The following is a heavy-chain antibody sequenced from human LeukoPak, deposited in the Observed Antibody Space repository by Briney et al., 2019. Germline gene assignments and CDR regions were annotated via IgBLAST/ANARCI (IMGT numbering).Heavy chain of an antibody. CDR2: IYYSGST. CDR1: SGSFSSGDYY. V-gene: IGHV4-30-4*08. Sequence: PSQTLSLTCTASSGSFSSGDYYWSWIRQPPGKDLRWIGYIYYSGSTYYNPSLKSRVTISVATSKNQFSLKLSSVTAADTAVYYCARAVGYYYDSSGYLYWGLGTLVTVSS. CDR3: ARAVGYYYDSSGYLY. D-gene: IGHD3-22*01. J-gene: IGHJ4*02.